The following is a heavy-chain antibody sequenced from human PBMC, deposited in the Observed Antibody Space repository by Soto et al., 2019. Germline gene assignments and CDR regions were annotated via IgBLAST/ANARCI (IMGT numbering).Heavy chain of an antibody. CDR1: GYTFTSYG. CDR2: ISAYNGNT. D-gene: IGHD3-9*01. CDR3: ARRQHILTGYYESDY. V-gene: IGHV1-18*01. Sequence: ASVKVSCKASGYTFTSYGISWVRQAPGQGLEWMGWISAYNGNTNYAQKLQGRVTMTTDTSTSTAYMELRSLRSDDTAVYYCARRQHILTGYYESDYWGQGTLLTVSS. J-gene: IGHJ4*02.